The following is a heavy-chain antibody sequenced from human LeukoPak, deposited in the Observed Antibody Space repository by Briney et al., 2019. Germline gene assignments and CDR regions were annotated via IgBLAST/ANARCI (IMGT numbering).Heavy chain of an antibody. CDR1: GYSISSGYY. D-gene: IGHD3-16*01. CDR2: IYYSGST. CDR3: ASSTLGAFDI. J-gene: IGHJ3*02. V-gene: IGHV4-61*01. Sequence: SETLSLTCTVSGYSISSGYYWSWIRQPPGKGLEWIGYIYYSGSTNYNPSLKSRVTISVDTSKNQFSLKLSSVTAADTAVYYCASSTLGAFDIWGQGTMVTVSS.